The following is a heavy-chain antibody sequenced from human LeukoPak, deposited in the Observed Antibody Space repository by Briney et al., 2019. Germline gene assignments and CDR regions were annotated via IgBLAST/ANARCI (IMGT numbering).Heavy chain of an antibody. J-gene: IGHJ2*01. D-gene: IGHD7-27*01. CDR1: GFTFGTYG. CDR2: ITGSSTWT. Sequence: GGSLRLSCEASGFTFGTYGMTWVRQAPGKGLEWVSGITGSSTWTYYADSVRGRFTISRDNSKNTLRLQMNNLTADDTAIYYCARELVSLGTGYFDLWGRGTLVTVSS. V-gene: IGHV3-23*01. CDR3: ARELVSLGTGYFDL.